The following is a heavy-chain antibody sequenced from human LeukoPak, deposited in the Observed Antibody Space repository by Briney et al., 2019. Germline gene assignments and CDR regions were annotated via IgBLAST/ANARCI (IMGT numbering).Heavy chain of an antibody. D-gene: IGHD2-15*01. CDR2: ISAYNGNT. J-gene: IGHJ3*02. V-gene: IGHV1-18*01. CDR3: ARARRDIVVVVAATPADAFDI. Sequence: ASVRVSCKASGYTFTSYGISWVRQAPGQGLEWMGWISAYNGNTNYAQKLQGRVTMTTDTSTSTAYMELRSLRSDDTAVYYCARARRDIVVVVAATPADAFDIWGQGTMATVSS. CDR1: GYTFTSYG.